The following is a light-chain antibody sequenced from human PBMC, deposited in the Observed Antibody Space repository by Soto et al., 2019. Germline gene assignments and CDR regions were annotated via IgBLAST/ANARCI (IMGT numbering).Light chain of an antibody. J-gene: IGKJ5*01. CDR1: QSVSNN. Sequence: EIVMTQSPATLSVSPGERATLSCRASQSVSNNLAWYQQKPGQAPWLLIFGASKRATGIPARFTGSGSGTDFTLTITSLQSEDFALYYCQQYKNWPPITFGQGTRLEIK. CDR3: QQYKNWPPIT. V-gene: IGKV3-15*01. CDR2: GAS.